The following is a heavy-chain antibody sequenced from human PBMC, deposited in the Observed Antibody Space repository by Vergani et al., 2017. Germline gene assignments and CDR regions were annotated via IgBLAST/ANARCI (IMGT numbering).Heavy chain of an antibody. CDR3: ARPGRITICGGGEYYYYYYMDV. D-gene: IGHD3-3*01. J-gene: IGHJ6*03. V-gene: IGHV1-2*02. Sequence: QVQLVQSGAEVKKPGASVKVSCKASGYTFTGYYMHWVRQAPGQGLEWMGWINPNSGGTNYAQKFQGRVTMTRDTSISTAYMELSRLRSDDTAVYYCARPGRITICGGGEYYYYYYMDVWGKGTTVTVSS. CDR2: INPNSGGT. CDR1: GYTFTGYY.